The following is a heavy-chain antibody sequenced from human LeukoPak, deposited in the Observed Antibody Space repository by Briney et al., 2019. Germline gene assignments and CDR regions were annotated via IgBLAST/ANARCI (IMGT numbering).Heavy chain of an antibody. Sequence: PSETLSLTCTVSGGSISSYYWSWIRQPPGNGLEWIGYIYYSGSTNYNPSLKSRVTISVDTSKNQFSLKLSSVTAADTAVYYCARGRDGYNPSDYWGQGTLVTVSS. V-gene: IGHV4-59*01. D-gene: IGHD5-24*01. CDR2: IYYSGST. J-gene: IGHJ4*02. CDR1: GGSISSYY. CDR3: ARGRDGYNPSDY.